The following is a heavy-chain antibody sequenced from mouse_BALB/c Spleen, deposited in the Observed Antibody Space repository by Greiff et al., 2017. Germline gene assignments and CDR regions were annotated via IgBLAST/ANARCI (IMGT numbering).Heavy chain of an antibody. CDR3: ARWEAYYGNPYAMDD. D-gene: IGHD2-10*01. V-gene: IGHV1-63*02. CDR2: IYPGGGYT. Sequence: QVQLKESGAELVRPGTSVKISCKASGYTFTNYWLGWVKQRPGHGLEWIGDIYPGGGYTNYNEKFKGKATLTADTSSSTAYMQLSSLTSEDSAVYFCARWEAYYGNPYAMDDWGQGTSVTVSS. CDR1: GYTFTNYW. J-gene: IGHJ4*01.